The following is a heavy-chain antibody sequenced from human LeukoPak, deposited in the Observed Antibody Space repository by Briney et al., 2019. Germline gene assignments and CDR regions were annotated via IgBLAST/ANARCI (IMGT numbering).Heavy chain of an antibody. CDR2: TYYRSKWYY. CDR3: GRAAGHSSGYYNY. D-gene: IGHD3-22*01. Sequence: QTLSLTCAISGDSVSSNSAAWNWVRQSPSRGLEWLGRTYYRSKWYYDYAVSVKSRISISADTSKNQFSLQLDSVTPDDTAVYYCGRAAGHSSGYYNYWGQGTLVTVSS. J-gene: IGHJ4*02. CDR1: GDSVSSNSAA. V-gene: IGHV6-1*01.